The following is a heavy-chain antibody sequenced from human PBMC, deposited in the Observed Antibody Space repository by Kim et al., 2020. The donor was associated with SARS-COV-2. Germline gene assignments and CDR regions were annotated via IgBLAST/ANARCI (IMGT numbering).Heavy chain of an antibody. V-gene: IGHV4-31*03. J-gene: IGHJ3*02. CDR3: ARTTTVADEDI. CDR2: IYYSGST. D-gene: IGHD4-17*01. Sequence: SETLSLTCTVSGGSISSGGYYWSWIRQHPGKGLEWIGYIYYSGSTYYNPSLKSRVTISVDTSKNQFSLKLSSVTAADTAVYYCARTTTVADEDIWGQGTMVTVSS. CDR1: GGSISSGGYY.